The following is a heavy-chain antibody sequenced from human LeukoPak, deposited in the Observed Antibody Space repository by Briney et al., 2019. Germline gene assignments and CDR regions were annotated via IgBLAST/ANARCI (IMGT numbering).Heavy chain of an antibody. D-gene: IGHD3-9*01. V-gene: IGHV3-30-3*01. CDR2: ISYDGSNK. J-gene: IGHJ4*02. Sequence: GGSLRLSCAASGFAFSSYAMHCVRQAPGKGLEWVAVISYDGSNKYYADSVKGRFTISRDNSKNTLYLQMNSLRAEDTAVYYCARDSVGLLTGLHYWGQGTLVTVSS. CDR1: GFAFSSYA. CDR3: ARDSVGLLTGLHY.